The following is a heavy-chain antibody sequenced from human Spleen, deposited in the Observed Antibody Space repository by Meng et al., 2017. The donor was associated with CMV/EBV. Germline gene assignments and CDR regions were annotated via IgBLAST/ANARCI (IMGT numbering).Heavy chain of an antibody. CDR2: INHSGNT. CDR3: ERLNWGRGGYFDY. CDR1: GGSFSGYY. D-gene: IGHD7-27*01. Sequence: CAVYGGSFSGYYWGWIRQPPGKGLGLIGEINHSGNTNYDPSLKSRVTISVDTSKTQFSLKLSSVTAADTAVYYCERLNWGRGGYFDYWGQGTLVTVSS. V-gene: IGHV4-34*01. J-gene: IGHJ4*02.